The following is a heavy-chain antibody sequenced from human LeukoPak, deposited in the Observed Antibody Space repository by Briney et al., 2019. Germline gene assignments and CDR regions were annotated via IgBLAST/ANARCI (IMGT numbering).Heavy chain of an antibody. CDR2: IKQDGSEK. D-gene: IGHD6-13*01. V-gene: IGHV3-7*04. CDR1: GFTFSSYL. CDR3: ARGTIAAAGYYYFDY. Sequence: GGSLRLSCAASGFTFSSYLMSWVRQAPGKGLEWVANIKQDGSEKYYVDSVRGRFTISRDNAKNSLYLQMNSLRAEDTAVYYCARGTIAAAGYYYFDYWGQGTQVTVSS. J-gene: IGHJ4*02.